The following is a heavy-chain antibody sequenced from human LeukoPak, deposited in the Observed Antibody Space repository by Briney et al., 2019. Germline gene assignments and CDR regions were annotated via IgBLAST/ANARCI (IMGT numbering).Heavy chain of an antibody. J-gene: IGHJ3*02. Sequence: ASVKVSCKASGYTFTGYYMHWVRQAPGQGLEWMGGINPNSGGTNYAQKFQGRVTMTRDTSISTAYMELSRLRSDDTAVYYCARDRYSGSYSDAFDIWGQGTMVTVSS. CDR2: INPNSGGT. V-gene: IGHV1-2*02. CDR1: GYTFTGYY. D-gene: IGHD1-26*01. CDR3: ARDRYSGSYSDAFDI.